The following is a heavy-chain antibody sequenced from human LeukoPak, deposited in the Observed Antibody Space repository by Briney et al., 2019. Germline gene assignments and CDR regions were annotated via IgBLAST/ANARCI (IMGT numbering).Heavy chain of an antibody. CDR1: GGSFSGYY. J-gene: IGHJ4*02. CDR3: ARQVDTAMVFDY. D-gene: IGHD5-18*01. V-gene: IGHV4-34*01. CDR2: INHSGST. Sequence: SETLSLTCAVYGGSFSGYYWSWIRQPPGKGLEWIGEINHSGSTNYNPSLKSRVTISVDTSKNQFSLKLSSVTAADTAVYYCARQVDTAMVFDYWGQGTLVTVSS.